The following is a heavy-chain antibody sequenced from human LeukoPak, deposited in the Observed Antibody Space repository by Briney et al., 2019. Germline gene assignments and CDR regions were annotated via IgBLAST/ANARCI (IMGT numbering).Heavy chain of an antibody. CDR3: AGGDHHTTGPYYFDY. CDR2: FYHTGST. CDR1: GGTIRTLY. Sequence: SETLSLTCTVSGGTIRTLYWSWIRQTPGKGLEWIGYFYHTGSTNYNPSLKSRVIMSLDTSESQFSLKLSSVTAADTAVYYCAGGDHHTTGPYYFDYWGQGTLVTVSS. J-gene: IGHJ4*02. V-gene: IGHV4-59*11. D-gene: IGHD2/OR15-2a*01.